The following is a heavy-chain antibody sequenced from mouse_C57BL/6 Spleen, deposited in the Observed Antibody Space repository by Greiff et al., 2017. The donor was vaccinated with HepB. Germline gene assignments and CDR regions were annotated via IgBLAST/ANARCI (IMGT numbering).Heavy chain of an antibody. D-gene: IGHD2-10*02. CDR3: ARRYGNYDWYCDV. Sequence: VQLQQSGAELARPGASVKLSCKASGYTFTSYGISWVKQRTGQGLEWIGEIYPRSGNTYYNEKFKGKATLTADKSSSTAYMELRSLTSEDSAVYYCARRYGNYDWYCDVWGTGTTVTVSS. CDR2: IYPRSGNT. J-gene: IGHJ1*03. V-gene: IGHV1-81*01. CDR1: GYTFTSYG.